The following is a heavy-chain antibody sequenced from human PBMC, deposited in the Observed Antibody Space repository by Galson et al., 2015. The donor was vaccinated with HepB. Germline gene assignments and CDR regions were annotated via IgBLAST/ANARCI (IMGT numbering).Heavy chain of an antibody. CDR1: GFTFSSYA. J-gene: IGHJ4*02. CDR3: VNEGSGWYGY. CDR2: IGSNGART. V-gene: IGHV3-64D*06. Sequence: SLRLSCAASGFTFSSYAMHWVRQAPGKGLEYVSGIGSNGARTYYADSVKGRSTISRDNSKNMLYLRMTSLRADDTAVYYCVNEGSGWYGYWGQGTLVTVSS. D-gene: IGHD6-19*01.